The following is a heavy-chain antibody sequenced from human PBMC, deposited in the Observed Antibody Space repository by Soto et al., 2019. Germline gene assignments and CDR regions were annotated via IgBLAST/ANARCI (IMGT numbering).Heavy chain of an antibody. CDR2: ISGNGEII. Sequence: PGGALRLSCGGSGFTFSDYYIHWIRRAPGKGLEWISYISGNGEIIQYAASARGRFTISRDNAENSVYLEMDRLRAEDTALYYCARDVDADFRTDFDYWGRGTLVTVSS. CDR3: ARDVDADFRTDFDY. D-gene: IGHD4-17*01. CDR1: GFTFSDYY. V-gene: IGHV3-11*01. J-gene: IGHJ4*02.